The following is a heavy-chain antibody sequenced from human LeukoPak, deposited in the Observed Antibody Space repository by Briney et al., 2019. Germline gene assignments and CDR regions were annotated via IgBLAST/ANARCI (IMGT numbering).Heavy chain of an antibody. CDR1: GGSFSGYY. CDR3: ARGRYCSGGSCYHPWGYYYYMDV. D-gene: IGHD2-15*01. CDR2: INHSGST. J-gene: IGHJ6*03. Sequence: SETLSLTCAVYGGSFSGYYRSWIRQPPGKGLEWIGEINHSGSTNYNPSLKSRVTISVDTSKNQFSLKLSSVTAADTAVYYCARGRYCSGGSCYHPWGYYYYMDVWGKGTTVTVSS. V-gene: IGHV4-34*01.